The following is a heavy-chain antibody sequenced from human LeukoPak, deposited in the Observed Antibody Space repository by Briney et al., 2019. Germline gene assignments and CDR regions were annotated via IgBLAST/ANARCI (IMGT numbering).Heavy chain of an antibody. J-gene: IGHJ6*03. D-gene: IGHD3-9*01. Sequence: GGSLRLSCAASGFTFDDYAMHWVRQAPGKGLEWVSGISWNSGSIGYADSVKGRFTISRDNAKNSLYLQMNSLRAEDTAVYYCARGPKYYDILTGKDGADYYYYMDVWGKGTTVTISS. CDR2: ISWNSGSI. V-gene: IGHV3-9*01. CDR1: GFTFDDYA. CDR3: ARGPKYYDILTGKDGADYYYYMDV.